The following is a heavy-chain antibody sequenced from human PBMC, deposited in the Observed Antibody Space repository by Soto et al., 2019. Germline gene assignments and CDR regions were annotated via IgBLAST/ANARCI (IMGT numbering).Heavy chain of an antibody. Sequence: ASVKVSCKASGYTFTGFYIHWVGQAPGQGLEWMGWINPNSGGTNYTQKFQGRVTMTRDTSISTAYMELSRLRSDDTAVYYCARAGTGTGNDYWGRGTLVTVSS. D-gene: IGHD1-1*01. J-gene: IGHJ4*02. V-gene: IGHV1-2*02. CDR2: INPNSGGT. CDR1: GYTFTGFY. CDR3: ARAGTGTGNDY.